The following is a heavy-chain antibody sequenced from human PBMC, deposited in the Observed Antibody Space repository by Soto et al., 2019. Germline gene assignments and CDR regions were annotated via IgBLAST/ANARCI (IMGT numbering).Heavy chain of an antibody. CDR3: ARDHCSSTSCFLIYDAFDI. Sequence: GASGKVSWKACGNTFTKYALHWVRPAPGQRLEWMGWINAGNSNTKYSQKFQGRVTITRDTSASTAYMELSSLRSEDTAVYYCARDHCSSTSCFLIYDAFDIWGQGTMVTVSS. J-gene: IGHJ3*02. D-gene: IGHD2-2*01. CDR2: INAGNSNT. CDR1: GNTFTKYA. V-gene: IGHV1-3*01.